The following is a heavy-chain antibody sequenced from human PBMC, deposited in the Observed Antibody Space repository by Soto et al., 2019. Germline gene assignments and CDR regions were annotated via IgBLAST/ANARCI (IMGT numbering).Heavy chain of an antibody. CDR3: AKEVGIRAFDI. CDR1: GYTFTSYY. J-gene: IGHJ3*02. V-gene: IGHV1-46*01. Sequence: ASVKVSCKASGYTFTSYYMHWVRQAPGQGLEWMGMINPSGGSTTYAQKFQGRVTMTGDTSTSAVYMQLSTLRSEDTAVYYCAKEVGIRAFDIWGQGTMVTVSS. D-gene: IGHD2-2*01. CDR2: INPSGGST.